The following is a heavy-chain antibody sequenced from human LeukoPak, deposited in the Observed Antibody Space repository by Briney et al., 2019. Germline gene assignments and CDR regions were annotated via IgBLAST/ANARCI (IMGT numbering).Heavy chain of an antibody. CDR3: ARSSVEMATILAY. CDR1: GFTFSDYY. J-gene: IGHJ4*02. CDR2: ISSSGGTI. D-gene: IGHD5-24*01. Sequence: PGGSLRLSCAASGFTFSDYYMSWIRQAPGKGLEWVSYISSSGGTIYYANSVKGRFTISRDNAKNSLYLQMNSLRAEDTAVYYCARSSVEMATILAYWGQGTLVTVSS. V-gene: IGHV3-11*01.